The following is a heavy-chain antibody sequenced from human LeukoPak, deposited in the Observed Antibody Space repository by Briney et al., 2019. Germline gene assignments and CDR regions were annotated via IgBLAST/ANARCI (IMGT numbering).Heavy chain of an antibody. CDR1: GGTFSSYA. V-gene: IGHV1-69*06. Sequence: SVKVSCTASGGTFSSYAISWVRQAPGQGLEWMGGIIPIFGTENYAQKFKGRVTITADKSTSTAYMELSSLRAEDTAVYYCASGSGYSPLDIWGQGTMVTVSS. CDR3: ASGSGYSPLDI. J-gene: IGHJ3*02. CDR2: IIPIFGTE. D-gene: IGHD3-22*01.